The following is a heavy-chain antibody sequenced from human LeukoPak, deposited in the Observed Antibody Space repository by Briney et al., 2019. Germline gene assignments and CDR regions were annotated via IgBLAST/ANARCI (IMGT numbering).Heavy chain of an antibody. D-gene: IGHD6-13*01. CDR3: ARVYNRAIAAAGAFDI. J-gene: IGHJ3*02. CDR1: GYTFTGYY. CDR2: INPNSGGT. Sequence: ASVKVSCKASGYTFTGYYMHWVRQAPGQGLEWMGWINPNSGGTNYAQKFQGWVTMTRDTSISTAYMELSRLRSDDTAVYYCARVYNRAIAAAGAFDIWGQRTMVTVSS. V-gene: IGHV1-2*04.